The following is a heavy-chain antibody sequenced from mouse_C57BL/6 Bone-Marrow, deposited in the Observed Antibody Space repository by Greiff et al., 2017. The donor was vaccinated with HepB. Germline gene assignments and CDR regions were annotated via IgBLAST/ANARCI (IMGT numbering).Heavy chain of an antibody. D-gene: IGHD2-3*01. CDR1: GFTFSDYY. CDR3: ARPDGYYVEWYFDV. V-gene: IGHV5-12*01. Sequence: EVMLVESGGGLVQPGGSLKLSCAASGFTFSDYYMYWVRQTPEKRLEWVAYISNGGGSTYYPDTVKGRFTISRDNAKNTLYLQMSRLKSEDTAMYYCARPDGYYVEWYFDVWGTGTTVTVSS. CDR2: ISNGGGST. J-gene: IGHJ1*03.